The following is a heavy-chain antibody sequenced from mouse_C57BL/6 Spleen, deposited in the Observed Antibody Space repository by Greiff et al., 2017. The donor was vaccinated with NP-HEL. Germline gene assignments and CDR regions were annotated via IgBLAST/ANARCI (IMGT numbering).Heavy chain of an antibody. D-gene: IGHD1-2*01. V-gene: IGHV14-2*01. Sequence: VQLQQSGAELVKPGASVKLSCTASGFNIKDYYMHWVKQRTEQGLEWIGRIDPEDGETKYAPKFPGKATITADTASNTAYLQLSSLTSEDTAVYYCARSHYAAWFAYWGQGTLVTVSA. CDR3: ARSHYAAWFAY. CDR2: IDPEDGET. J-gene: IGHJ3*01. CDR1: GFNIKDYY.